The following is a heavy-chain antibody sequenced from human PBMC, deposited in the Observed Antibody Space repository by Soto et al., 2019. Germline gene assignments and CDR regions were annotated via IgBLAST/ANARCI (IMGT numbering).Heavy chain of an antibody. CDR1: GFPCGSYD. J-gene: IGHJ3*01. Sequence: EVQMLASGGGLAQPRGSLRLSCAASGFPCGSYDMTWVRQAPGKGLEWVSTILVDGHTFYVDSVNGRFTISRDKSRNTVYLQINSLTAGDTALYYCAKATATGGGAFDFCGQGTMVTVS. V-gene: IGHV3-23*01. D-gene: IGHD1-1*01. CDR3: AKATATGGGAFDF. CDR2: ILVDGHT.